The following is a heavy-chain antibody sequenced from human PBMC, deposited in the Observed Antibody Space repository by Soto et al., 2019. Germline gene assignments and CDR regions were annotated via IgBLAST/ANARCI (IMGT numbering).Heavy chain of an antibody. Sequence: PSETLSLTCSVSGGSINSYWWSWIRQPAGKGLEWIGRVYSSGTTDYNPSLNSRATLSVETSKNQFSLKLSSVTAADTAVYYCARDIGSYAYGEGYWGQGIQVTLL. CDR1: GGSINSYW. D-gene: IGHD3-10*01. V-gene: IGHV4-4*07. CDR3: ARDIGSYAYGEGY. J-gene: IGHJ4*02. CDR2: VYSSGTT.